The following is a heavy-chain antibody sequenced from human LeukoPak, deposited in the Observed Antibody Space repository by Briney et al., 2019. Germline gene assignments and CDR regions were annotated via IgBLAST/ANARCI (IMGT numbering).Heavy chain of an antibody. Sequence: ASETLSLTCTVSGGSISSYYWSWIRQPPGKGLEWIGYIYYSGITNYNPSLKSRVTISVDTSKNQFSLKLSSVTAADTAVYYWARDVRWFDPWGQGTLVTVSS. CDR2: IYYSGIT. D-gene: IGHD2/OR15-2a*01. J-gene: IGHJ5*02. CDR1: GGSISSYY. V-gene: IGHV4-59*01. CDR3: ARDVRWFDP.